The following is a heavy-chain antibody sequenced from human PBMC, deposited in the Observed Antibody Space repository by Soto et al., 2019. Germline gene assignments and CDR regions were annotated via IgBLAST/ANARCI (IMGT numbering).Heavy chain of an antibody. CDR3: ERVTNTVTTPGMDV. CDR1: GFTFSSYA. D-gene: IGHD4-4*01. J-gene: IGHJ6*02. CDR2: INPDGSTT. V-gene: IGHV3-74*01. Sequence: GGSLRLSCAASGFTFSSYAMHWVRQAPGEGLMWVSRINPDGSTTSYADSVKGRFTISRDNAKNTLYLQMNSLRVEDTAVYYCERVTNTVTTPGMDVWGQGTTVTVSS.